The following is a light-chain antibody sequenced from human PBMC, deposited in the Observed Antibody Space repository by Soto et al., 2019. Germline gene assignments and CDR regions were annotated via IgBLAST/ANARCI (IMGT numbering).Light chain of an antibody. J-gene: IGKJ5*01. V-gene: IGKV3-11*01. Sequence: EIVLTQSPATLSLSPGERATLSCRASQTINNYLAWYQHKPGQAPRLLIYDASTRATGIPARFSGSGSGTDFPLTISSLEPEDCATYFCRQRGNWPHFGQGTRLEIK. CDR1: QTINNY. CDR3: RQRGNWPH. CDR2: DAS.